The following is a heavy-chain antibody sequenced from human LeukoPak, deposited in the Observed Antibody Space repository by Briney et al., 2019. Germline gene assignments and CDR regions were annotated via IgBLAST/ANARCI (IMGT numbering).Heavy chain of an antibody. CDR1: GGSISSGDYY. CDR2: IYYSGST. Sequence: SETLSLTCTVSGGSISSGDYYWSWIRQPPGKGLEWIGYIYYSGSTYYNPSLKSRVTISVDTSKNQFSLKLSSVTAADTAVYYRASGESWFGELNFLYWGQGTLVTVSS. CDR3: ASGESWFGELNFLY. D-gene: IGHD3-10*01. V-gene: IGHV4-30-4*01. J-gene: IGHJ4*02.